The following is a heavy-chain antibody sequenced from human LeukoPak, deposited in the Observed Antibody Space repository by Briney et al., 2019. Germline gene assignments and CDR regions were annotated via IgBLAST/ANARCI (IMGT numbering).Heavy chain of an antibody. D-gene: IGHD6-13*01. J-gene: IGHJ6*02. CDR2: IKEDGSKK. V-gene: IGHV3-7*01. CDR1: GFTFNNYW. Sequence: GGSLRLSCTASGFTFNNYWMTWVRQAPGKGLEWVANIKEDGSKKYYMDSVKGRFTISRDNAKNTLYLQMNSLRAEDTAVYYCAREGVWRQQLVDYYYGMDVWGQGTTVTVSS. CDR3: AREGVWRQQLVDYYYGMDV.